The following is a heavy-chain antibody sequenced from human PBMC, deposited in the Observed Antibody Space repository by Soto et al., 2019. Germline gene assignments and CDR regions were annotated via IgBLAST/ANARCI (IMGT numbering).Heavy chain of an antibody. J-gene: IGHJ4*02. D-gene: IGHD3-10*01. Sequence: QVQLVQSGAEVKKPGSSVKVSCKASGDTFNFYTFSWVRQAPGQGLEWMGRIIPMVGMSNYAQKFQGRVTIIADTSTTTTYMRVSSLRSEDKALYSCAASQGSGSRPFDSWGQGTPVTVSS. CDR2: IIPMVGMS. CDR3: AASQGSGSRPFDS. V-gene: IGHV1-69*02. CDR1: GDTFNFYT.